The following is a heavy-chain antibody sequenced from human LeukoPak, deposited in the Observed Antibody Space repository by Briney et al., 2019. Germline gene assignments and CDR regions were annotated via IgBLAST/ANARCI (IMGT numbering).Heavy chain of an antibody. D-gene: IGHD6-13*01. CDR2: ISGSGGST. V-gene: IGHV3-23*01. J-gene: IGHJ6*02. CDR3: ANPGIAAAGTPLVYYGMDV. Sequence: PGGSLRLSCAASGFTFSSYAMSWVRQAPGKGLEWVSAISGSGGSTYYADSVKGRFTISRDNSKNTLYLQMNSLRAEDTAVYYCANPGIAAAGTPLVYYGMDVWGQGTTVTVSS. CDR1: GFTFSSYA.